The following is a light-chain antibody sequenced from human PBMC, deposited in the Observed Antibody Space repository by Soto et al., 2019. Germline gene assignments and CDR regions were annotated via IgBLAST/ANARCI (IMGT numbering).Light chain of an antibody. V-gene: IGKV3-15*01. CDR3: QQYHNWPRAT. CDR1: QSVSSN. J-gene: IGKJ4*01. CDR2: DAS. Sequence: EIVMTQSPATLSVSPGETATLSCRASQSVSSNLAWHQQKPGQAPRILMYDASTRATGISARFSGSGSGTEFTLTISSLQSEDFAVYYCQQYHNWPRATFGGGTKVDI.